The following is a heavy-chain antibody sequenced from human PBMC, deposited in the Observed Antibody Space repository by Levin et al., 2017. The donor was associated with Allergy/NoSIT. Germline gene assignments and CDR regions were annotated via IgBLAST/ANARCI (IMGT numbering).Heavy chain of an antibody. CDR1: GFPFSSSS. CDR3: AREGYCSSTSCPAGDAFDI. CDR2: ISSSSSYI. Sequence: LSLTCAASGFPFSSSSMNWVRQAPGKGLEWVSSISSSSSYIYYADSVKGRFTISRDNAKNSLYLQMNSLRAEDTAVYYCAREGYCSSTSCPAGDAFDIWGQGTMVTVSS. V-gene: IGHV3-21*01. D-gene: IGHD2-2*01. J-gene: IGHJ3*02.